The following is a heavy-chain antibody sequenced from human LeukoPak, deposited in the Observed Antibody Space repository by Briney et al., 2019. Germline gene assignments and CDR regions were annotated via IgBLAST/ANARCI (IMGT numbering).Heavy chain of an antibody. J-gene: IGHJ6*03. V-gene: IGHV1-2*02. CDR1: GYTFTGYY. CDR3: ARDLAVSLLWFGASREYYMDV. CDR2: INPNSGGT. D-gene: IGHD3-10*01. Sequence: ASVKVSCKASGYTFTGYYMHWVRQAPGQGLEWMGWINPNSGGTNYAQKFQGRVTMTRDTSISTAYMELSRLRSDDTAVYYCARDLAVSLLWFGASREYYMDVWGKGTTVTVSS.